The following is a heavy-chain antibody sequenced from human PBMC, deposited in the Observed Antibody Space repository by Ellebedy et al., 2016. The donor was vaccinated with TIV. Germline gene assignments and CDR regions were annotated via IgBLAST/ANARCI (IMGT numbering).Heavy chain of an antibody. D-gene: IGHD5-12*01. J-gene: IGHJ4*02. Sequence: GESLKISXAASGFTFSSYAMSWVRQAPGKGLEWVSAISGSGGSTYYADSVKGRFTISRDNSKNTLYLQMNSLRAEDTAVYYCAKDRGYSGPPDYWGQGTLVTVSS. CDR1: GFTFSSYA. V-gene: IGHV3-23*01. CDR2: ISGSGGST. CDR3: AKDRGYSGPPDY.